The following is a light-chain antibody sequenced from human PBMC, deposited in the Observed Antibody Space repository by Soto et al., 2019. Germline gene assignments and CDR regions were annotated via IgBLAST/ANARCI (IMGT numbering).Light chain of an antibody. CDR3: AAWDASLSACV. CDR1: DSNIGSNS. V-gene: IGLV1-47*02. J-gene: IGLJ1*01. Sequence: QSVLTQPPSVSGTPGQGVTISCSGGDSNIGSNSVYWYQHLPRMAPKLLIYYNNQRPSGVPDRFSGSRSGTSASLAIVGLRSEDEAVYYCAAWDASLSACVFGNGTKLTVL. CDR2: YNN.